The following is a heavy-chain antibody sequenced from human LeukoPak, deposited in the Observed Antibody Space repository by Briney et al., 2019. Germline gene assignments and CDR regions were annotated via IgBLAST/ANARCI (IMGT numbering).Heavy chain of an antibody. V-gene: IGHV5-51*01. CDR2: IFPADSDT. D-gene: IGHD6-19*01. CDR3: ARRHRRSSAYYGQIDY. Sequence: GESLKISCKGSGYSFTSYWIGWVRQMPGKGLEWMGIIFPADSDTRYSPSFQGQVTISADKSISTAYLQWSSLKASDTAMYYCARRHRRSSAYYGQIDYWGQGTQVTVSS. CDR1: GYSFTSYW. J-gene: IGHJ4*02.